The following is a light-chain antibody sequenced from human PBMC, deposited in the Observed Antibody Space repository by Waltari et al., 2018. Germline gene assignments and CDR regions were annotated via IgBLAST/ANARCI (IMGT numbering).Light chain of an antibody. CDR2: GAS. CDR1: QSVSRT. CDR3: QHYVRLPAT. J-gene: IGKJ1*01. Sequence: VLTQSPGTLSLSPGERATLSCRASQSVSRTLAWYQQKPGQAPRLLIYGASTRATGIPERFSGGGSGTDFSLTISRLEPEDFALYYCQHYVRLPATFGQGTKVEIK. V-gene: IGKV3-20*01.